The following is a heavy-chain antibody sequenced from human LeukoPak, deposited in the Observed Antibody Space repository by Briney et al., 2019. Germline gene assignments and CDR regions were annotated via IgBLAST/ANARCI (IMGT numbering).Heavy chain of an antibody. V-gene: IGHV4-59*01. Sequence: SETLSLTCSVSGGSINSYYWSWIRQPPGKGLEWIGFIYYSGSTSYNPSLKSRVTISVDTPKNQFSLKLSSLTAADTAVYYCAREGGPYRPLDYSGQGTLVTVSS. CDR2: IYYSGST. CDR3: AREGGPYRPLDY. CDR1: GGSINSYY. J-gene: IGHJ4*02.